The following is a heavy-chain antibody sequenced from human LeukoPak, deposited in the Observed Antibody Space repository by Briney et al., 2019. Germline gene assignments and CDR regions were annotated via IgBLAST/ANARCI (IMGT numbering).Heavy chain of an antibody. CDR3: ARFIAAAGWFDP. CDR2: MNPNSGNT. Sequence: ASVKVSCKASRYTFTSYDINWVRQATGQGLEWMGWMNPNSGNTGYAQKFQGRVTITRNTSISTAYMELSSLRSEDTAVYYCARFIAAAGWFDPWGQGTLVTVSS. V-gene: IGHV1-8*03. D-gene: IGHD6-13*01. CDR1: RYTFTSYD. J-gene: IGHJ5*02.